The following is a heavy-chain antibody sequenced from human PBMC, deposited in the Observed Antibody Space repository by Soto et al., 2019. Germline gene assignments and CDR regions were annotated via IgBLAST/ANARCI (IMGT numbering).Heavy chain of an antibody. D-gene: IGHD6-13*01. CDR3: ARGVIAAAPPYYYGMDV. J-gene: IGHJ6*02. Sequence: SETLSLTCTVSGGSISSYYWSWIRQPPGKGLEWIGYIYYSGSTNYNPSLKSRVTISVDTSKNQFSLKLSSVTAADTAVYYCARGVIAAAPPYYYGMDVWGQGTTVTVSS. CDR1: GGSISSYY. V-gene: IGHV4-59*08. CDR2: IYYSGST.